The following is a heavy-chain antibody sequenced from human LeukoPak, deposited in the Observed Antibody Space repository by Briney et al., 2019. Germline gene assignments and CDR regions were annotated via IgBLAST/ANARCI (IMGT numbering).Heavy chain of an antibody. J-gene: IGHJ5*02. CDR2: IYYTGTT. CDR3: ARDPLNWFDP. Sequence: SETLSLTCTVSGGSISSNSYYWVWIRQPPGKGLEWIGSIYYTGTTYYNPSLKSRVTISIDTSKSQFSLKLTSVTAADTAVYYCARDPLNWFDPWGQGNLVIVSS. CDR1: GGSISSNSYY. V-gene: IGHV4-39*07.